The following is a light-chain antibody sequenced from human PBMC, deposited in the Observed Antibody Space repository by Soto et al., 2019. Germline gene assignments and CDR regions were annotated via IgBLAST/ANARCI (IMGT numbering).Light chain of an antibody. CDR1: SSDVGANTY. CDR3: SSYTRSHISV. V-gene: IGLV2-14*03. Sequence: QSALTQPASVSGSPGQSITISCTGTSSDVGANTYVSWYLQRPGEVTRLMVYDVYYRPSGVSNRFSGSKSGNTASLTISGLQAEDEGDYYCSSYTRSHISVFGSGTNFTV. CDR2: DVY. J-gene: IGLJ1*01.